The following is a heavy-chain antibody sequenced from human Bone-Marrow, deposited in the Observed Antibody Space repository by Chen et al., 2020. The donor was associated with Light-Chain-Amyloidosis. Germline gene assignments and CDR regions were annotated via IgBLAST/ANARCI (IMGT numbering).Heavy chain of an antibody. CDR3: ARRRDGYNFDY. D-gene: IGHD5-12*01. CDR2: IYPDDSDA. V-gene: IGHV5-51*01. CDR1: GYPFPNSW. Sequence: EVQLEQPGPEVKKPGESLKIPCKGPGYPFPNSWIGWVRQMPGKGLEWMGVIYPDDSDARYSPSFEGQVTISADKSITTAYLQWRSLKASDTAMYYCARRRDGYNFDYWGQGTLVTVSS. J-gene: IGHJ4*02.